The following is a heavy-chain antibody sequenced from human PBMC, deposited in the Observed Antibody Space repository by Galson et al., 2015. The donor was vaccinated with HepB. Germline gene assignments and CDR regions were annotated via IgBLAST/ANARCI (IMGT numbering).Heavy chain of an antibody. CDR1: GFTFSSYA. D-gene: IGHD2-15*01. CDR3: ARDRAPARTAARYCSGGSCYSGSRSSYYYYGMDV. V-gene: IGHV3-30-3*01. CDR2: ISYDGSNK. J-gene: IGHJ6*02. Sequence: SLRLSCAASGFTFSSYAMHWVRQAPGKGLEWVAVISYDGSNKYYADSVKGRFTISRDNSKNTLYLQMNSLRAEDTAVYYCARDRAPARTAARYCSGGSCYSGSRSSYYYYGMDVWGQGTTVTVSS.